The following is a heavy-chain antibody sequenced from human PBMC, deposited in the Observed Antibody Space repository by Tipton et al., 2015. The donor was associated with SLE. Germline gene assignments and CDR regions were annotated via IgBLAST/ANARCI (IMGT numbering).Heavy chain of an antibody. CDR3: TGASSEYFQH. CDR1: GGSISSYY. CDR2: IYYSGST. D-gene: IGHD2-15*01. Sequence: LRLSCTVSGGSISSYYWSWIRQPPGKGLVWIGYIYYSGSTNYNPSLKSRVIISVDTSKNQFSLKLSSVTAANTAVYYCTGASSEYFQHWGQGTLVTVSS. J-gene: IGHJ1*01. V-gene: IGHV4-59*01.